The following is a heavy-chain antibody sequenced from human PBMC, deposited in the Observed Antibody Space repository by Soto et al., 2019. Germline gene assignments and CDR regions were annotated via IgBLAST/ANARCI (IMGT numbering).Heavy chain of an antibody. V-gene: IGHV4-59*01. D-gene: IGHD1-26*01. J-gene: IGHJ4*02. CDR3: ARGRFWGGSYTFDS. CDR1: GGSITSYY. Sequence: QVQLQESGPGLVKPSETQSLTCSVSGGSITSYYWSWIRQPPGKGLEWVGHIYYSGSTNYNPSLKSRVTLSVDTSMNQISLKLSSLTAADTAVYYCARGRFWGGSYTFDSWGQGTLVTVSS. CDR2: IYYSGST.